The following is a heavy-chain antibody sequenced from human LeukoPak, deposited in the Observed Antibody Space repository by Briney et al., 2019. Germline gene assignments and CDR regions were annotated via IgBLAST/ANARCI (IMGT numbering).Heavy chain of an antibody. D-gene: IGHD5-18*01. CDR1: GGSFSGYY. CDR2: INHSGST. Sequence: SETLSLTCAVYGGSFSGYYWSWIRQPPGKGLEWIGEINHSGSTNYNPSLKSRVTISVGTSKRQFSLKLTSVTAADTAVYCCARAIEDTARNIYYYYYMDVWGKGTTVTVSS. J-gene: IGHJ6*03. V-gene: IGHV4-34*01. CDR3: ARAIEDTARNIYYYYYMDV.